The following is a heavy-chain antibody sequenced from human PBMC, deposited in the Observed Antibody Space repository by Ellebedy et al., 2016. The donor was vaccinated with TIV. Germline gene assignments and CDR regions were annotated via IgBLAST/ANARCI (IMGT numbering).Heavy chain of an antibody. CDR3: AKGRYYDSRSAFDI. CDR1: GFTFDDYA. V-gene: IGHV3-9*01. D-gene: IGHD3-22*01. Sequence: SLKISXAASGFTFDDYAMHWVRQAPGKGLEWVSGISWNSGSIGYADSVKDRFTISRDNAKNSLYLQMNSLRAEDTALYYCAKGRYYDSRSAFDIWGQGTMVTVSS. J-gene: IGHJ3*02. CDR2: ISWNSGSI.